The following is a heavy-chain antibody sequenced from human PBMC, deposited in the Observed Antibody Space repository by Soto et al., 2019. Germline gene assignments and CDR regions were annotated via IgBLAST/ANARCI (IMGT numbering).Heavy chain of an antibody. CDR1: GVIVSSTY. J-gene: IGHJ4*02. CDR2: IYSGGST. Sequence: GGSLRLSCAASGVIVSSTYMSWVRQAPGKGLEWVSLIYSGGSTYYADSVKGRFTISRDNSKNILYLQMNSLRAEDTAVYYCARDGSDDGFTYWGQGTLVTVSS. V-gene: IGHV3-53*01. CDR3: ARDGSDDGFTY. D-gene: IGHD5-12*01.